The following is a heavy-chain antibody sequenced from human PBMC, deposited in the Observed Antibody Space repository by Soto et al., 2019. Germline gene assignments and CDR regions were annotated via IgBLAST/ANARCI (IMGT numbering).Heavy chain of an antibody. CDR1: GFTFNIFG. V-gene: IGHV3-30*18. Sequence: SGGSLRLSCAASGFTFNIFGMHWVRQAPGKGLEWVALISNDGTNKYYADSVRGRFTISRDSSKNTVFLQMDSLRADDTAVYYCAKGSTRWLESLLHYWGQGTLVTVSS. CDR3: AKGSTRWLESLLHY. J-gene: IGHJ4*02. CDR2: ISNDGTNK. D-gene: IGHD5-12*01.